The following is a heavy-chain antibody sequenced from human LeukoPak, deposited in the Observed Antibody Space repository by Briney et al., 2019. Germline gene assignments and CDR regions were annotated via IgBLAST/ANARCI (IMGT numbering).Heavy chain of an antibody. CDR3: ARDRGQAEYSSTWYIFDAFDI. J-gene: IGHJ3*02. Sequence: PGGSLRLSCAASGFTVSSNYMSWVRQAPGKGLEWVSVIYSGGSTFHADSVRGRFTISRDNSKNTLYLQMNSLRAEDTAVYYCARDRGQAEYSSTWYIFDAFDIWGQGTMVTVSS. CDR2: IYSGGST. V-gene: IGHV3-53*01. D-gene: IGHD6-13*01. CDR1: GFTVSSNY.